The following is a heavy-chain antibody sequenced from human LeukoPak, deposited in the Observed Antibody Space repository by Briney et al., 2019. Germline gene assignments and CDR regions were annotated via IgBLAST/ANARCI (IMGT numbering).Heavy chain of an antibody. Sequence: GGSPRLSCAASGFTFSSYWMHWVRQAPGKGLEWVSSISSSSSYIYYADSVKGRFTISRDNAKNSLYLQMNSLRAEDTAVYYCARVSGRGGWYASWGQGTLVTVSS. CDR2: ISSSSSYI. V-gene: IGHV3-21*01. CDR1: GFTFSSYW. J-gene: IGHJ4*02. CDR3: ARVSGRGGWYAS. D-gene: IGHD6-19*01.